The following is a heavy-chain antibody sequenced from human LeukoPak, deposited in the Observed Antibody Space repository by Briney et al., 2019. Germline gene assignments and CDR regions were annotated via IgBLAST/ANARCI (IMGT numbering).Heavy chain of an antibody. CDR3: ARFDHVWETHGMDAFDL. CDR1: GYSISRGYS. CDR2: IYHSEST. D-gene: IGHD3-16*01. V-gene: IGHV4-38-2*01. Sequence: PSETLSLTCAVSGYSISRGYSWGWIRQPPGKGLEWIGNIYHSESTHYNPSLKRRVTISPDTSKNQFSLKLSSVTAADTAVYYCARFDHVWETHGMDAFDLWGQGTMVTVSS. J-gene: IGHJ3*01.